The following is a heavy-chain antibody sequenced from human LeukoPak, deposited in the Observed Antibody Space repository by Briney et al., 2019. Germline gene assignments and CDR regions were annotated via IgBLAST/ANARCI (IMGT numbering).Heavy chain of an antibody. CDR2: IYYSGST. CDR3: ARLNFADSYGMDV. V-gene: IGHV4-59*08. Sequence: SETLSLTCTVSGGSISSYYWSWIRQPPGKGLEWIGYIYYSGSTDYNPSLNSRVTISVDTSNNQFSLKLTSVTAADTAVYYCARLNFADSYGMDVWGQGTTITVSS. J-gene: IGHJ6*02. CDR1: GGSISSYY. D-gene: IGHD3-9*01.